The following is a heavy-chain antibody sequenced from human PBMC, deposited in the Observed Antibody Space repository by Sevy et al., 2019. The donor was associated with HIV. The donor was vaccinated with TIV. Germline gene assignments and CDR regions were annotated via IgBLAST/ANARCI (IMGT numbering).Heavy chain of an antibody. J-gene: IGHJ4*02. D-gene: IGHD3-10*01. Sequence: GGSLRLSCAASGFTFRTYAMTWDRQAPGKGLEWVSVMSGSGGDTYYADSVKGRFTISRDNSNNTLYLQMNSLRAEDTAVYYCAKDRVSGTYYTGDFDYWGQGTLVTVSS. CDR3: AKDRVSGTYYTGDFDY. CDR2: MSGSGGDT. V-gene: IGHV3-23*01. CDR1: GFTFRTYA.